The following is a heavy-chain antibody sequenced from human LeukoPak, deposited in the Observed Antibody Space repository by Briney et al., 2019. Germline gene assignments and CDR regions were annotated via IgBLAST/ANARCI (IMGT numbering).Heavy chain of an antibody. J-gene: IGHJ4*02. CDR2: ISGSGDNT. CDR1: GFTFSSYA. D-gene: IGHD3-22*01. V-gene: IGHV3-23*01. CDR3: AKWKFSRGYLVDY. Sequence: LPGGSLRLSCAASGFTFSSYAMSWVRQAPGKGLEWVSAISGSGDNTYYADSVKGRFTISRDNSKNTLYLQMNSLRAEDTAVYYCAKWKFSRGYLVDYWGQGTLVTVSS.